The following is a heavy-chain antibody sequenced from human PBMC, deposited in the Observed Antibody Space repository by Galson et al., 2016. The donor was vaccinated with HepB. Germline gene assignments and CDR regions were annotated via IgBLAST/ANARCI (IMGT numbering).Heavy chain of an antibody. V-gene: IGHV4-4*02. Sequence: ETLSLTCAVSGGSISSSNWWTWVRQPPGKGLEWIGQIYHSGGATYNPSLNSRVTMSVDKSKNQFSLNLSSVTAADTAVYYCARQVSISSAFARWGEYWGQGTLVTVSS. D-gene: IGHD6-13*01. J-gene: IGHJ4*02. CDR1: GGSISSSNW. CDR3: ARQVSISSAFARWGEY. CDR2: IYHSGGA.